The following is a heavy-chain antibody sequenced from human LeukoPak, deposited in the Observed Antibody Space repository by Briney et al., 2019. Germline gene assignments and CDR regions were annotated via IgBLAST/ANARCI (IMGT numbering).Heavy chain of an antibody. CDR2: INSDGSST. CDR3: ATYSSSWHAIDY. J-gene: IGHJ4*02. D-gene: IGHD6-13*01. V-gene: IGHV3-74*01. CDR1: GFTFSSYW. Sequence: GGSLRLSCAASGFTFSSYWMHWVRQAPGKGLVWVSRINSDGSSTSYADSVKGRFTISRDNAKNTLYLQMNSLRGEVTAVYYCATYSSSWHAIDYWGQGTLVTVSS.